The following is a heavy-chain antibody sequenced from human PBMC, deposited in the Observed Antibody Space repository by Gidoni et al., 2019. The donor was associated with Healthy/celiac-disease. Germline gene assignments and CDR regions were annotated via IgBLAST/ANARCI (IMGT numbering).Heavy chain of an antibody. Sequence: EVQLVEAGGGLVRPGGSLRLSCAATAFTFSSYSMNWFRQAPGKGLECVSSSSSSSIYIYYADSVNVRFTISRDNAKNSLYLQMNSLSAEDTAVYYWARAGWNDLCDWFDPWGQGTLVTVSS. J-gene: IGHJ5*02. CDR2: SSSSSIYI. D-gene: IGHD1-1*01. CDR3: ARAGWNDLCDWFDP. V-gene: IGHV3-21*01. CDR1: AFTFSSYS.